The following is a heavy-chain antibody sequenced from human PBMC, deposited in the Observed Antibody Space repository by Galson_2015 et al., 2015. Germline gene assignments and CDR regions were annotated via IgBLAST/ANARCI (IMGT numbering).Heavy chain of an antibody. J-gene: IGHJ3*02. CDR3: ARDTLRDYFDGSGFYRDAFDI. CDR2: ISTSGSPI. CDR1: GFTFSSYD. V-gene: IGHV3-48*03. Sequence: SLRLSCAASGFTFSSYDMNWVRQAPGKGLEWLSYISTSGSPIYYADSVKGRFTISRDNAKNSLYLQMNSLRAEDTAVYYCARDTLRDYFDGSGFYRDAFDIWGQGTMVTVSS. D-gene: IGHD3-22*01.